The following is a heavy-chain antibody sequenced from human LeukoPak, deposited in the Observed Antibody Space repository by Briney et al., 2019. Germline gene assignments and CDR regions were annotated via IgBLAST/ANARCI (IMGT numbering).Heavy chain of an antibody. CDR2: ISSSGLTI. J-gene: IGHJ5*02. CDR3: AKPSLRGSWGPFDP. Sequence: PGGSLRLSCAASGFTFSDYYMSWIRQAPGKGLEWVSYISSSGLTIHYADSVKGRFTISRDNSKNTLYLQMNSLRAEDTAVYYCAKPSLRGSWGPFDPWGQGTLVTVSS. D-gene: IGHD6-13*01. V-gene: IGHV3-11*01. CDR1: GFTFSDYY.